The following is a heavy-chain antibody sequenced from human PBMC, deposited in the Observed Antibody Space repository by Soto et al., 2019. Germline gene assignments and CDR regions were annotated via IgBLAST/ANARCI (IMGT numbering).Heavy chain of an antibody. V-gene: IGHV4-31*03. J-gene: IGHJ3*02. Sequence: QVQLQESGPGLVKPSQTLSLTCTVSGGSISSGGYYWNWIRQHPGKGLEWIGYLYYSGSTYYNPSLKSRVTISVDTSKNQCSLKLSSVTAADSAVYYCARDGGYCSSTSCYGDAFDIWGQGTMVTVSS. CDR2: LYYSGST. CDR1: GGSISSGGYY. CDR3: ARDGGYCSSTSCYGDAFDI. D-gene: IGHD2-2*01.